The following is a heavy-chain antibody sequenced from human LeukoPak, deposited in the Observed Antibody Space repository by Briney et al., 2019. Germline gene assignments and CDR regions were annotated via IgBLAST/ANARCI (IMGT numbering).Heavy chain of an antibody. CDR2: IFYSGST. Sequence: SETLSLTCTVSGGSISSGDYYWNWIRQHPGKGLEWIGYIFYSGSTYYNPSLKSRVTISVDTSKNQFSLKLSSVTAADTAVYYCARHVLKRGTDYWGQGTLVTVSS. CDR3: ARHVLKRGTDY. CDR1: GGSISSGDYY. V-gene: IGHV4-30-4*08. J-gene: IGHJ4*02. D-gene: IGHD7-27*01.